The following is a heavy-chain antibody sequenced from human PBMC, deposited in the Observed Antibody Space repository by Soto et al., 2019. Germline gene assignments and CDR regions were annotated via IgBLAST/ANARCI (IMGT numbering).Heavy chain of an antibody. D-gene: IGHD4-17*01. CDR1: GYSFTSYW. CDR3: ARAIGLRSSWFDP. CDR2: IYPGDSDT. J-gene: IGHJ5*02. V-gene: IGHV5-51*01. Sequence: PGESLKISCKGSGYSFTSYWIGWVRQMPGKGLEWMGIIYPGDSDTRYSPFFQGQVTISADKSISTAYLQWSSLKASDTVMYYCARAIGLRSSWFDPWGQGTLVTVSS.